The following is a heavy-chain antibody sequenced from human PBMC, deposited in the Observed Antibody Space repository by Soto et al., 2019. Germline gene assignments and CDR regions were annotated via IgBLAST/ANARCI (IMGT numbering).Heavy chain of an antibody. D-gene: IGHD3-10*01. CDR3: ARLGVRGVIADY. V-gene: IGHV4-39*01. CDR2: ISYSGST. J-gene: IGHJ4*02. Sequence: QLQLQESGPGLVKPSETLSLTCTVSGGSISSSSYYWGWIRQPPGKGLEWIGTISYSGSTYYNPSLKSRVTISVDTSKNQFSLKLSCVTAADTAVYYCARLGVRGVIADYWGQGTLVTVSS. CDR1: GGSISSSSYY.